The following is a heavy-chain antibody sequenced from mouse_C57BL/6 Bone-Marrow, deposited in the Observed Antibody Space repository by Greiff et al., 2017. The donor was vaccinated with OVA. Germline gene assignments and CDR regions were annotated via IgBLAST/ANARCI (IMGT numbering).Heavy chain of an antibody. V-gene: IGHV5-12*01. Sequence: DVMLVESGGGLVQPGGSLKLSCAASGFTFSDYYMYWVRQTPEKRLEWVAYISNGGGSTYYPDTVKGRFTISRDNAKNTLYLQMSRLKSEDTAMYYCARHQLGHYAMDYWGQGTSVTVSS. D-gene: IGHD4-1*02. CDR1: GFTFSDYY. CDR2: ISNGGGST. J-gene: IGHJ4*01. CDR3: ARHQLGHYAMDY.